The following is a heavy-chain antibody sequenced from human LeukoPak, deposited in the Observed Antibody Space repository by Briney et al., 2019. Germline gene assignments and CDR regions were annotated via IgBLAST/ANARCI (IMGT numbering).Heavy chain of an antibody. V-gene: IGHV5-51*01. D-gene: IGHD3-10*01. CDR1: GYTFTNYW. Sequence: GESLKISCQGSGYTFTNYWIAWVRQMPGKGLEWMGVIYPADSDTTYSPSFQGQVTISADKSISTAYLQWTSLKAPDTAMCYCAEIDRNSNWVSGFDIWGQGTMVTVSS. J-gene: IGHJ3*02. CDR2: IYPADSDT. CDR3: AEIDRNSNWVSGFDI.